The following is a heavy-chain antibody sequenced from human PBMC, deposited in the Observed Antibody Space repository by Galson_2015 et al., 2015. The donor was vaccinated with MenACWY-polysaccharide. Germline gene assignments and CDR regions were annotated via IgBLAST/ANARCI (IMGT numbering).Heavy chain of an antibody. D-gene: IGHD3-22*01. CDR1: GYNFTTYG. Sequence: SVKVSCKASGYNFTTYGINWVRQAPGERLEWVGWVRPYNGHTNYVQKFQGRITMTTDTSTSTAYMELRSLRPDDTAVYFCARDPGYCNRATCPLGWFDPWGQGTLVTVSS. J-gene: IGHJ5*02. CDR3: ARDPGYCNRATCPLGWFDP. V-gene: IGHV1-18*01. CDR2: VRPYNGHT.